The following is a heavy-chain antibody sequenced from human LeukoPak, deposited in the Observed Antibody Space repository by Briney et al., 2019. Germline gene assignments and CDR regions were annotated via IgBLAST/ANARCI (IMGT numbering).Heavy chain of an antibody. D-gene: IGHD6-19*01. CDR1: GGSISSYY. CDR3: AGTVLQWPNPLFDY. Sequence: PSETLSLTCTVSGGSISSYYWSWIRQPPGKGLEWIGYIYYSGSTNYNPSLKSRVTISVDTSKNQFSLKLSSVTAADTAVYYCAGTVLQWPNPLFDYWGQGTLVTVSS. CDR2: IYYSGST. V-gene: IGHV4-59*08. J-gene: IGHJ4*02.